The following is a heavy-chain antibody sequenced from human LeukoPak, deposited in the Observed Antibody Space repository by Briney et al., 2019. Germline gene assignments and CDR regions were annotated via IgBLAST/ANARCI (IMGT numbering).Heavy chain of an antibody. V-gene: IGHV1-2*06. J-gene: IGHJ4*02. CDR2: INPNSGGT. CDR3: AREVNLEIETIDY. Sequence: ASVKVSCKASGYTFTGYYMHLVRQAPGQGLEWMGRINPNSGGTNYAQKFQGRVTMTRDTSISTAYMELSRLRSDDTAVYYCAREVNLEIETIDYWGQGTLVTVSS. CDR1: GYTFTGYY. D-gene: IGHD1-14*01.